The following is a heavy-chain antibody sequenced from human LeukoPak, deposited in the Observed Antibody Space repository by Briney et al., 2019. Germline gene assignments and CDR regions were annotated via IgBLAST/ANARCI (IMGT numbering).Heavy chain of an antibody. Sequence: SETLSLTCAVYGGSFSGYYWGWIRQPPGKGLEWIGSIYHSGSTYYNPSLKSRVTISVDTSKNQFSLKLSSVTAADTAVYYCARVSWVYSSSWLDYWGQGTLVTVSS. J-gene: IGHJ4*02. CDR2: IYHSGST. V-gene: IGHV4-38-2*01. CDR3: ARVSWVYSSSWLDY. D-gene: IGHD6-13*01. CDR1: GGSFSGYY.